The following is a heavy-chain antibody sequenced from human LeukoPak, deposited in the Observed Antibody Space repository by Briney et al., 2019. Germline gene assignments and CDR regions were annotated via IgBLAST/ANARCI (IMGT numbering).Heavy chain of an antibody. V-gene: IGHV4-34*01. J-gene: IGHJ6*02. D-gene: IGHD3-9*01. Sequence: TSETLSLTCAVYGGSFSGYYWSWIRQPPGKGLEWIGEINHSGSTNYNPSLKSRVTISVDTSKNQISLKLSSVTAADTAVYYCARVAVDGYFNSRYYYQYGMDVWGQGTTVTVSS. CDR1: GGSFSGYY. CDR2: INHSGST. CDR3: ARVAVDGYFNSRYYYQYGMDV.